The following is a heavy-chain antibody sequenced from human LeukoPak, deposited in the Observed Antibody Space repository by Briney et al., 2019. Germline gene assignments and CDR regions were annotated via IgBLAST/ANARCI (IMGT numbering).Heavy chain of an antibody. CDR2: ISGSGGST. Sequence: GSLRLSCAASGFTFSSYAMTWVRQAPGKGLEWVSGISGSGGSTYYADSVKGRFTISRDNSKNTLYLQINSLRVEDTAVYYCAKVDGDYEFDYWGQGTLVTVSS. D-gene: IGHD4-17*01. V-gene: IGHV3-23*01. CDR3: AKVDGDYEFDY. J-gene: IGHJ4*02. CDR1: GFTFSSYA.